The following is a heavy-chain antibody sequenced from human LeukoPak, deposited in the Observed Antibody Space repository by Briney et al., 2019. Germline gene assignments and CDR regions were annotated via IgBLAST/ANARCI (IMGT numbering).Heavy chain of an antibody. CDR3: ARDRGYSCGY. V-gene: IGHV3-23*01. Sequence: GGSLRLSCAASGFTFSSYAMTWVRQAPGKGLEWVSTISGSGDSTYYADSVKGRFTISRDNSKNTLYLQMNSLRAEDTAVYYCARDRGYSCGYWGQGTLVTVSS. D-gene: IGHD5-18*01. CDR2: ISGSGDST. J-gene: IGHJ4*02. CDR1: GFTFSSYA.